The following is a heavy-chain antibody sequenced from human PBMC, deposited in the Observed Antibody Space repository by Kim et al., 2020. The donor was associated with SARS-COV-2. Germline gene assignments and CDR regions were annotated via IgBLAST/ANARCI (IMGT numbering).Heavy chain of an antibody. D-gene: IGHD4-17*01. CDR1: GFTFSSYG. J-gene: IGHJ4*02. CDR3: AKDKGGGMTTVTSLGY. CDR2: ISYDGSNK. Sequence: GGSLRLSCAASGFTFSSYGMHWVRQAPGKGLEWVAVISYDGSNKYYADSVKGRFTISRDNSKNTLYLQMNSLRAEDTAVYYCAKDKGGGMTTVTSLGYWGQGTLVTVSS. V-gene: IGHV3-30*18.